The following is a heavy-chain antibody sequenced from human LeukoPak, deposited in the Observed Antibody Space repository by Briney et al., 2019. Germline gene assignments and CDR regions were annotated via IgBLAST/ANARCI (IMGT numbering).Heavy chain of an antibody. CDR3: ARANDCRL. Sequence: GGSLRLSCAASGFTFSSYAMSWVRQAPGKGLEWVANIKEDGSEKFYVDSVKGRSTISRDNARNSLYLQMNSLSAEDTAVYYCARANDCRLWGQGTLVTVSS. D-gene: IGHD2-21*02. V-gene: IGHV3-7*01. J-gene: IGHJ1*01. CDR2: IKEDGSEK. CDR1: GFTFSSYA.